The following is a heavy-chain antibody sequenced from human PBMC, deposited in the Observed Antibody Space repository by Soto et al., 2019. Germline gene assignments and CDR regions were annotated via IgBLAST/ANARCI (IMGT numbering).Heavy chain of an antibody. V-gene: IGHV3-64*01. CDR1: GFTFSRYA. CDR2: ISSNGGST. J-gene: IGHJ4*02. D-gene: IGHD2-15*01. Sequence: EVQLVESGGGLVQPGGSLRLSCAASGFTFSRYAMHWVRQAPGKGLEYVSAISSNGGSTYYANSVKGRFTISRDNSKNTLYLQMDSLRAEDMAVYYCARQGSGSYYFDYWGQGTLVTVSS. CDR3: ARQGSGSYYFDY.